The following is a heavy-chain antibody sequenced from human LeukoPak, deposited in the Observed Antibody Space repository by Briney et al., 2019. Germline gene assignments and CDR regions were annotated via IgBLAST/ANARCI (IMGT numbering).Heavy chain of an antibody. Sequence: SETLSLTCTVSGGSISSYYWSWIRQPPGKGLEWIGTIHYSGKTYYNPSLKSRITISIDTSKKQFALKLSSVTAADTAVYYCARDYGDHRVDYWGQGTLVTVSS. CDR3: ARDYGDHRVDY. V-gene: IGHV4-59*12. J-gene: IGHJ4*02. CDR1: GGSISSYY. D-gene: IGHD4-17*01. CDR2: IHYSGKT.